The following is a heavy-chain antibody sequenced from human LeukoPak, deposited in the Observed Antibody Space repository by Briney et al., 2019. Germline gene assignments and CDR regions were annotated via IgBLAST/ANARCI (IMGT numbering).Heavy chain of an antibody. D-gene: IGHD5-18*01. Sequence: QPSETLSLTCTVSGGSISSYYWSWIRQPPGKGLEWIGYIYYSGSTNYNPSLKSRVTISVDTSKNQFSLKLSSVTAADTAVYYCARSGYSYGRGFFDYWGQGTWSPSPQ. V-gene: IGHV4-59*01. CDR2: IYYSGST. CDR3: ARSGYSYGRGFFDY. CDR1: GGSISSYY. J-gene: IGHJ4*02.